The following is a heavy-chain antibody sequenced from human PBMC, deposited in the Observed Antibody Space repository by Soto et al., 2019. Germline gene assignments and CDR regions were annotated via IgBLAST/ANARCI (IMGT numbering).Heavy chain of an antibody. V-gene: IGHV4-39*01. Sequence: SETLSLTCAVSGGSISSGGYYWGWIRQPPGKGLEWIGSIYYSGSTYYNPSLKSRVTVSVDTSKNHFSLKLSSVTAADTAVYYCETQEVGGSYVYTFDPWGQGTLVTVSS. CDR1: GGSISSGGYY. D-gene: IGHD1-26*01. J-gene: IGHJ5*02. CDR3: ETQEVGGSYVYTFDP. CDR2: IYYSGST.